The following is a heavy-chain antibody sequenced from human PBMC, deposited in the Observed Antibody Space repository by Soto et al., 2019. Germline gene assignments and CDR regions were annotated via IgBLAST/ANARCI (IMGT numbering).Heavy chain of an antibody. CDR3: ARTYDGSGPNSGGYGFDI. V-gene: IGHV4-59*01. J-gene: IGHJ3*02. D-gene: IGHD3-22*01. CDR1: GGSISSYY. Sequence: QVQLQSGPGLVKPSETLSLSCSVSGGSISSYYWSWLRQPPGKGLEWIAYIYYSGSTSYNPSHKSRVSISLDTSKKQFSLKLSSVTAADTAVYYCARTYDGSGPNSGGYGFDIWGQGTMVTVSS. CDR2: IYYSGST.